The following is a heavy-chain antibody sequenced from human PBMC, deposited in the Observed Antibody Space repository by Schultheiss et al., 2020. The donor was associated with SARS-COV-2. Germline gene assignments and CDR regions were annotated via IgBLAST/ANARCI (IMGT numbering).Heavy chain of an antibody. CDR1: GFTFSSYS. D-gene: IGHD1-7*01. V-gene: IGHV3-21*01. CDR3: ARDGPPAAWNSEYFQY. J-gene: IGHJ1*01. CDR2: ISSSSSYI. Sequence: GGSLRLSCAASGFTFSSYSMNWVRQAPGKGLEWVSSISSSSSYIYYADSVKGRFTISRDNAKKSLYLQMNSLRDEDTAVYYCARDGPPAAWNSEYFQYWGQGTLVTVSS.